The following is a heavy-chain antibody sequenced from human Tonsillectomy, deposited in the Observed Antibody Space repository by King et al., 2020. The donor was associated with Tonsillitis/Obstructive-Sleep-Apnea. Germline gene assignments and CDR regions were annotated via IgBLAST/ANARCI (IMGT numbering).Heavy chain of an antibody. CDR3: ASGVLLCSSASCYGYSYYMDV. D-gene: IGHD2-2*01. CDR2: TYYRSRWYN. J-gene: IGHJ6*03. V-gene: IGHV6-1*01. Sequence: VQLQQSGPGLVKPSQTLSLTCAISGDSVSSNSAAWNWIRQSPSRGLEWLGRTYYRSRWYNDYAVSVKSRMTINPDTSKNQFSLQLNSVTPEDTAVYYCASGVLLCSSASCYGYSYYMDVWGKGTTVTVSS. CDR1: GDSVSSNSAA.